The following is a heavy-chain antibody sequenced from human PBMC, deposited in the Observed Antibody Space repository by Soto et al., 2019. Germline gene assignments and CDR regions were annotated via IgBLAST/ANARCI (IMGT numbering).Heavy chain of an antibody. D-gene: IGHD6-19*01. V-gene: IGHV4-39*01. CDR2: IYYSGST. CDR1: GGSFSGYY. J-gene: IGHJ4*02. Sequence: SETLCLTCAVYGGSFSGYYWGWIRQPPGKGLEWIGSIYYSGSTYYNPSLQSRVAISVDTSKNQFSLRLKSVTAADTAIYYCARRTVNIRTFYSGLKTHCFDYWGQGAPVTVSS. CDR3: ARRTVNIRTFYSGLKTHCFDY.